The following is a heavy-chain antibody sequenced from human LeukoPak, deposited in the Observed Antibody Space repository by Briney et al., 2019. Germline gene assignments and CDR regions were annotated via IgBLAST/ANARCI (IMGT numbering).Heavy chain of an antibody. CDR3: ARDIGGAGY. V-gene: IGHV4-34*01. J-gene: IGHJ4*02. Sequence: PSETLSLTCAVYGESFSAYYWSWIRQPPGKGLEWIGEINHSGRTIYNPSLTSRVTISVDTSKNQFSLKLNSVTAADTAVYYCARDIGGAGYWDQGTLVTVSS. CDR2: INHSGRT. D-gene: IGHD6-19*01. CDR1: GESFSAYY.